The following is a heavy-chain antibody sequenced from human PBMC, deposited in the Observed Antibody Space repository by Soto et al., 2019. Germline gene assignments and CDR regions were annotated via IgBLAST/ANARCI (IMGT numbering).Heavy chain of an antibody. D-gene: IGHD5-12*01. CDR3: ARALEMATIFLGTDI. Sequence: GASVKVSCKASGYTFTTYDISWVRQAPGQGLEWMGRISTYNGNTNYPQSLQGRLTMTTDTSTSTAYMELSSLRSEDTAVYYCARALEMATIFLGTDIWGQGTMVTVSS. J-gene: IGHJ3*02. CDR1: GYTFTTYD. CDR2: ISTYNGNT. V-gene: IGHV1-18*01.